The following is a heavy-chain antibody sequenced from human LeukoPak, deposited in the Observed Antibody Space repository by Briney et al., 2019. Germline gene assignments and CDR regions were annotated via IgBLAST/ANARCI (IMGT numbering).Heavy chain of an antibody. CDR3: ARVVPILRYFDWLPRSFDY. D-gene: IGHD3-9*01. V-gene: IGHV4-30-2*01. J-gene: IGHJ4*02. Sequence: PSETLSLTCTVSGGSISSGGYYWSWIRQPPGKGLEWIGYIYHSGSTYYNPSLKSRVTISVDRSKNQFSLKLSSVTAADTAVYYCARVVPILRYFDWLPRSFDYWGQGTLVTVSS. CDR1: GGSISSGGYY. CDR2: IYHSGST.